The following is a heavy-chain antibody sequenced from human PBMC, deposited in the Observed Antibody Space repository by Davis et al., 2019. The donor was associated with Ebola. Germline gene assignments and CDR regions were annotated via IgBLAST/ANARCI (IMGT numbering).Heavy chain of an antibody. CDR1: GYTFTSYD. CDR2: MNPNSGNT. CDR3: ARDTAEFWSGYRGYYYYYGMDV. J-gene: IGHJ6*02. D-gene: IGHD3-3*01. V-gene: IGHV1-8*01. Sequence: ASVKVSCKASGYTFTSYDINWVRQATGQGLEWMGWMNPNSGNTGYAQKFQGRVTMTRNTSISTAYMELSSLRSEDTAVYYCARDTAEFWSGYRGYYYYYGMDVWGQGTTVTVSS.